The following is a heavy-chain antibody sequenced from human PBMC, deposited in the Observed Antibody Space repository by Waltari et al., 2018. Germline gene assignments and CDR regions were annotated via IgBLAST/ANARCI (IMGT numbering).Heavy chain of an antibody. V-gene: IGHV1-58*01. D-gene: IGHD4-17*01. CDR3: GYGDYYYYYVMDV. Sequence: QMQLVQSGPEVKKPGTSVKVSCKASGFTFTRSAVQWVRQARGQRLEWIGWIVVGIGNTNYAQKFRERVTITRDMSTSTAYMELSSLRSEDTAVYYCGYGDYYYYYVMDVWGQGTSFTVSS. J-gene: IGHJ6*02. CDR1: GFTFTRSA. CDR2: IVVGIGNT.